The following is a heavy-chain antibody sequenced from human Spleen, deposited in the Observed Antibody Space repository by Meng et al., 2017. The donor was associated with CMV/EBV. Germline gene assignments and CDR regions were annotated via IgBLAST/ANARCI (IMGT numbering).Heavy chain of an antibody. CDR3: AHSEGSPTIFGTSGRYFDL. J-gene: IGHJ2*01. CDR2: IYWNDDK. CDR1: LRTSGVG. V-gene: IGHV2-5*01. D-gene: IGHD3-3*01. Sequence: LRTSGVGVGWIRQPPGKALEWLALIYWNDDKRYSPSLKSRLTITKDTSKNQVVLTMTNMDPVDTATYYCAHSEGSPTIFGTSGRYFDLWGRGTLVTVSS.